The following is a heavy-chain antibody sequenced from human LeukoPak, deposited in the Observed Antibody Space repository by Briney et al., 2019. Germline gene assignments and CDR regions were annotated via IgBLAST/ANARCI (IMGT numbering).Heavy chain of an antibody. CDR2: IYSGGST. CDR3: ARGHQYSYGWSLFDY. V-gene: IGHV3-53*01. Sequence: WGSLRLSCAASGFTVSSNYMSWVRQAPGKWLEWVSVIYSGGSTYYADSVKGRFTISRDNSKNTVYLQMNSLRAEDTAVYYCARGHQYSYGWSLFDYWGQGTLVTVSS. CDR1: GFTVSSNY. J-gene: IGHJ4*02. D-gene: IGHD5-18*01.